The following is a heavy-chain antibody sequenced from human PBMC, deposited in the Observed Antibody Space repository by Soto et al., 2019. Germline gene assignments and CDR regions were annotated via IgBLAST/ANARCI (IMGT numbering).Heavy chain of an antibody. CDR1: AGTFDTYS. CDR2: TIPAIDLI. V-gene: IGHV1-69*02. CDR3: ARTGSFDY. Sequence: QVQLVQSGAEVKKPGASVKVSCKASAGTFDTYSIMWVRQAPGQGLEWMGRTIPAIDLINYAQKFQGRFTITVDKSTTTVYMELRSLRYEDTAIYYCARTGSFDYWGHGTLVTVSS. J-gene: IGHJ4*01. D-gene: IGHD3-10*01.